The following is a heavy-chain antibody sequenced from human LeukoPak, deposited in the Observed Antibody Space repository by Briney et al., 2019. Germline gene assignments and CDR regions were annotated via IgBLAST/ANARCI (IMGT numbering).Heavy chain of an antibody. J-gene: IGHJ4*02. CDR1: GFTFTW. CDR3: ARDVDY. CDR2: IKQDGSEK. V-gene: IGHV3-7*01. Sequence: GGSLRLSCGASGFTFTWMNWVRQAPGKGLEWVANIKQDGSEKYYVDSVKGRFTISRDNAKNSLYLQMNSLRAEDTAVYYCARDVDYWGQGTLVTVSS.